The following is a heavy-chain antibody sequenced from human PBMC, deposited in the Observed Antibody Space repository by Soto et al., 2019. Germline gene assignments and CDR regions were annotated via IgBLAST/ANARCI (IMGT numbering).Heavy chain of an antibody. Sequence: QVQLVQSGAEVKKPGSSVKVSCKASGGTFSNYAISWVRQAPGQGLEWMGGIIPIFDTANYAQKFQGRVTIIADESPSTADMELSSLRSEDTAVYYCARVGKRGGYYGMDVWGQGTTVTVSS. D-gene: IGHD3-10*01. J-gene: IGHJ6*02. CDR1: GGTFSNYA. V-gene: IGHV1-69*12. CDR3: ARVGKRGGYYGMDV. CDR2: IIPIFDTA.